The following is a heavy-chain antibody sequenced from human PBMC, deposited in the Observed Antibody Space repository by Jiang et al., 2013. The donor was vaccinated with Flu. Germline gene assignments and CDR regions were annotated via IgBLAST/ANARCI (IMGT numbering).Heavy chain of an antibody. CDR3: ARYSSGWPPGFDY. D-gene: IGHD6-19*01. CDR2: ISYDGSNK. CDR1: GFTFSSYA. Sequence: VQLVESGGGVVQPGRSLRLSCAASGFTFSSYAMHWVRQAPGKGLEWVAVISYDGSNKYYADSVKGRFTISRDNSKNTLYLQMNSLRAEDTAVYYCARYSSGWPPGFDYWGQGTLVTVSS. V-gene: IGHV3-30*04. J-gene: IGHJ4*02.